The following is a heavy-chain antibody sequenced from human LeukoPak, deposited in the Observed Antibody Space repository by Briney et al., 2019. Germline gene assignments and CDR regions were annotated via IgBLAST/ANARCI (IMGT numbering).Heavy chain of an antibody. CDR3: AKAQRYYDFWSGFWFDP. D-gene: IGHD3-3*01. J-gene: IGHJ5*02. CDR2: ISSSGSTI. CDR1: GFTFSDYY. V-gene: IGHV3-11*01. Sequence: GGSLRLSCAASGFTFSDYYMSWIRQAPGKGLEWVSYISSSGSTIYYADSVKGRFTISRDNAKNSLYLQMNSLRAEDTALYYCAKAQRYYDFWSGFWFDPWGQGTLVTVSS.